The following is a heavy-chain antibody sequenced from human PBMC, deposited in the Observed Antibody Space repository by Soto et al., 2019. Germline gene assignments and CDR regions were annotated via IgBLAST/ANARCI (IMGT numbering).Heavy chain of an antibody. D-gene: IGHD3-10*01. CDR2: IIPIFGTP. J-gene: IGHJ4*02. Sequence: QVQLVQSGAEVKKPGSSVKVSCKASGGIFSTYAISWLRQAPGQGLEWMGGIIPIFGTPNYAQRFQGRVTITADKYTTTSYMELSRLKSEDTAVYYCARDRDDYGSGNYYNRIDFWGQGTLVTVSS. CDR1: GGIFSTYA. V-gene: IGHV1-69*06. CDR3: ARDRDDYGSGNYYNRIDF.